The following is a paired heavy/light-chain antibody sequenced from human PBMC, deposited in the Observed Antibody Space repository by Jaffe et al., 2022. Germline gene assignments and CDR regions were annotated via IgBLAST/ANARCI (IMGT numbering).Light chain of an antibody. CDR3: QQYYSTPLT. Sequence: DIVMTQSPDSLAVSLGERATINCKSSQSVLYSSNNKNYLAWYQQKPGQPPKLLIYWASTRESGVPDRFSGSGSGTDFTLTISSLQAEDVAVYYCQQYYSTPLTFGQGTKLEIK. CDR2: WAS. J-gene: IGKJ2*01. V-gene: IGKV4-1*01. CDR1: QSVLYSSNNKNY.
Heavy chain of an antibody. J-gene: IGHJ5*02. Sequence: QVQLQESGPGLVKPSQTLSLTCTVSGDSVSSGGYYWTWIRQPAGKGLEWIGHIYTRGSTNYNPSLKSRVTISVDTSKNQFSLKLSSVTAADTAVYYCAAADAVNWFDPWGQGTLVTVSS. CDR2: IYTRGST. CDR3: AAADAVNWFDP. V-gene: IGHV4-61*02. D-gene: IGHD6-13*01. CDR1: GDSVSSGGYY.